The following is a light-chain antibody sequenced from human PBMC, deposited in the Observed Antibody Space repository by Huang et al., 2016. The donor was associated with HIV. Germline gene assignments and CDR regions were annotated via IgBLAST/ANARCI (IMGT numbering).Light chain of an antibody. J-gene: IGKJ5*01. CDR3: QQLSTYPFT. Sequence: IQLTQSPSSLSASVGARVTITCRASQDISTNLAWYQQKPGDAPKVLIYAASTLQSGVPSRFRGSASGTYFGLTISNLQPEDFATYYCQQLSTYPFTFGQGTRLDIK. CDR1: QDISTN. V-gene: IGKV1-9*01. CDR2: AAS.